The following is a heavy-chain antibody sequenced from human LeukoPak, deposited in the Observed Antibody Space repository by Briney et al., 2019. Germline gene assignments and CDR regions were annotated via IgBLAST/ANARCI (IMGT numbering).Heavy chain of an antibody. CDR3: AREGIAAAGTRGYYFDY. CDR1: GGTFSSYA. D-gene: IGHD6-13*01. V-gene: IGHV1-69*05. CDR2: IIPIFGTA. Sequence: SVKVSCKASGGTFSSYAISWVRQAPGQGLEWMGGIIPIFGTANYAQKFQGRVTITTDESTRTAYMELSSLRSGDTAVYYCAREGIAAAGTRGYYFDYWGQGTLVTVSS. J-gene: IGHJ4*02.